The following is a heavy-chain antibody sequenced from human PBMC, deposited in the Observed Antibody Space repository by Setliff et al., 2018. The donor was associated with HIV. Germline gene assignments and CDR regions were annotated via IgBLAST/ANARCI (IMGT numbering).Heavy chain of an antibody. CDR2: IYHSGST. D-gene: IGHD4-17*01. CDR3: ARHANTVTTVFVDYFDY. J-gene: IGHJ4*02. V-gene: IGHV4-4*02. CDR1: GGSISSSNW. Sequence: SETLSLTCAVSGGSISSSNWWSWVRQPPGKGLEWIGEIYHSGSTYYNPSLKSRVTISVDTSKNQFSLNLSSVTAADTAIYYCARHANTVTTVFVDYFDYWGQGALVTVSS.